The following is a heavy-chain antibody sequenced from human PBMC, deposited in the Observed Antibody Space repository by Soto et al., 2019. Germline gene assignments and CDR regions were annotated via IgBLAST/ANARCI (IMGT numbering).Heavy chain of an antibody. V-gene: IGHV4-34*01. J-gene: IGHJ4*02. CDR1: GGSFSGYY. CDR2: INHSGST. Sequence: PSETLSLTCAVYGGSFSGYYWSWIRQPPGKGLEWIGEINHSGSTNYNPSLKSRVTISVDTSKNQFSLKLSSVTAADTAVYYCARDGELYYDSSGFLDYWGQGTLVTVSS. CDR3: ARDGELYYDSSGFLDY. D-gene: IGHD3-22*01.